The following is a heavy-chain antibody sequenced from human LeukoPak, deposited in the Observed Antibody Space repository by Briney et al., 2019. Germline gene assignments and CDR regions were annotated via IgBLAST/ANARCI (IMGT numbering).Heavy chain of an antibody. CDR2: TYYRSRWGN. Sequence: SQTLSLTCAISGDSVSNNIATWNWVRQSPSRGLEWLGRTYYRSRWGNDYTISVKGRITINPDTSRNQFSLQLNSVTPEDTAVYYCARGGSYYAYWGQGTLVTVSS. V-gene: IGHV6-1*01. D-gene: IGHD1-26*01. CDR1: GDSVSNNIAT. J-gene: IGHJ4*02. CDR3: ARGGSYYAY.